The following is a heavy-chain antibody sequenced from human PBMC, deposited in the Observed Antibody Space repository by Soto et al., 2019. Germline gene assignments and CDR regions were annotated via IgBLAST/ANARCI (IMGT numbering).Heavy chain of an antibody. CDR1: GYSFTSLD. CDR3: ARDRGLLEFDP. CDR2: MQPSTGRT. D-gene: IGHD1-26*01. V-gene: IGHV1-8*01. Sequence: GASVKVSCKASGYSFTSLDINWVRQTAGQGLEWMGWMQPSTGRTGYAQKFQGRVTMTRDTSINTAYMELTTLTPDDTAVYYCARDRGLLEFDPWGQGTLVTVSS. J-gene: IGHJ5*02.